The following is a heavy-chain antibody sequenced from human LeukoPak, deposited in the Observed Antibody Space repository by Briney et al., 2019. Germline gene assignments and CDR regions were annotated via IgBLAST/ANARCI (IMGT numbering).Heavy chain of an antibody. V-gene: IGHV3-21*01. J-gene: IGHJ4*02. CDR1: GFTFSSYS. CDR3: ARARSYYDFWSGYCDY. Sequence: GGSLRLSCSASGFTFSSYSMNWVRQAPGKGLEWVSSISSSSSYIYYADSVKGRFTISRDNAKNSLYLQMNSLRAEDTAVYYCARARSYYDFWSGYCDYWGQGTLVTVSS. CDR2: ISSSSSYI. D-gene: IGHD3-3*01.